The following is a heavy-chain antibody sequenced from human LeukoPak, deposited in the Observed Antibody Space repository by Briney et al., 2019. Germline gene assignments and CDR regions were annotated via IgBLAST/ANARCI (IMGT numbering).Heavy chain of an antibody. CDR1: GYTFTGYY. CDR2: INPNSGGT. V-gene: IGHV1-2*02. CDR3: AREPSSIAARRGYYYYYMDV. D-gene: IGHD6-6*01. J-gene: IGHJ6*03. Sequence: ASVKVSCKASGYTFTGYYMRWVRQAPGQGLEWIGWINPNSGGTNYAQKFQGRVTMTRDTSISTAYMELSRLRSDDTAVYYCAREPSSIAARRGYYYYYMDVWGKGTTVTVSS.